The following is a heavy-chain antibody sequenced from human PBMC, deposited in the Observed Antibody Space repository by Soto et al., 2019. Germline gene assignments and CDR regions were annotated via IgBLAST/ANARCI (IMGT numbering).Heavy chain of an antibody. CDR1: GFIVSSNY. CDR2: ISGSGGST. Sequence: EVQLVESGGGLIQPGGSLRLSCAASGFIVSSNYMSWVRQAPGKGLEWVSVISGSGGSTYYADSVKGRFTISRDNSKNTLYLQMNSLRAEDTAVYYCAKDPLPLNDYSDYWGQGTLVTVSS. V-gene: IGHV3-23*04. CDR3: AKDPLPLNDYSDY. J-gene: IGHJ4*02.